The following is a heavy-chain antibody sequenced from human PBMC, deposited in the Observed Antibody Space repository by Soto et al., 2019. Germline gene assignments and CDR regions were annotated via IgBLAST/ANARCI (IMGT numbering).Heavy chain of an antibody. CDR3: VRGGILEANRTYHYYGLEV. D-gene: IGHD1-1*01. Sequence: ASVKVSCKVFGYTFSTYGLSWVRQAPGQGLEWMGWVSPYNGNTYYAPGLQGRVTMTTDTSTNTAYMSLRSLRSDDTAIYYCVRGGILEANRTYHYYGLEVLGQGTPHSVSS. CDR2: VSPYNGNT. V-gene: IGHV1-18*01. J-gene: IGHJ6*01. CDR1: GYTFSTYG.